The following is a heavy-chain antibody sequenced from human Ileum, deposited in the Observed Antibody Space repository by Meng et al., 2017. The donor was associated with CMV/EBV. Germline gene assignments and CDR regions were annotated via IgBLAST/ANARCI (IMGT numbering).Heavy chain of an antibody. CDR3: ARDGNAGATMDY. Sequence: GESLKISCAASGFTFSTYGMNWVRQAPGKGLEWVSSIDGSSSYIYYADSLKGRFTISRDNAKKSLYLQMNSLRAEDTAVYYCARDGNAGATMDYWGQGTLVTVSS. CDR1: GFTFSTYG. CDR2: IDGSSSYI. J-gene: IGHJ4*02. V-gene: IGHV3-21*01. D-gene: IGHD1-26*01.